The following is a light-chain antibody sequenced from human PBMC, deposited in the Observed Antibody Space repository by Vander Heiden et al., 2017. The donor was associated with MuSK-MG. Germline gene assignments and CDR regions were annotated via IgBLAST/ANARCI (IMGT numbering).Light chain of an antibody. Sequence: DIQMTQSPSSLSASVGDRVTITCQASQDIINYLNWYQQKPGKAPKLLIYDASSLRTGVPSRFSGSGSGTEFTVTICSLQPEDIGTYYCQQYDNLPLTFGGGTKVDMK. CDR3: QQYDNLPLT. J-gene: IGKJ4*01. CDR1: QDIINY. V-gene: IGKV1-33*01. CDR2: DAS.